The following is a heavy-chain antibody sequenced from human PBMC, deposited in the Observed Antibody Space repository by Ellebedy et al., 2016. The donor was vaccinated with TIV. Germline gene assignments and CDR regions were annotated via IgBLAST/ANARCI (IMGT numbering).Heavy chain of an antibody. V-gene: IGHV1-3*04. CDR2: FNTGNGNT. Sequence: ASVKVSXXASGHVFTTYGIHWVRQAPGQGPEWMGWFNTGNGNTKYSENFQGRLIITRDTSASTAYMDLGSLRSEDTAVYYCATRNWVDPVDVWGQGTTVSVSS. D-gene: IGHD2-15*01. J-gene: IGHJ6*02. CDR3: ATRNWVDPVDV. CDR1: GHVFTTYG.